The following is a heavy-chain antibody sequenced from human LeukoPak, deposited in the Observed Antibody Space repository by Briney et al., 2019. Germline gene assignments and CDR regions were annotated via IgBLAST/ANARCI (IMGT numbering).Heavy chain of an antibody. J-gene: IGHJ6*03. Sequence: GRSLRLSCAASGFTFNDYAMHWVRQAPGKGLEWVSGISWNSDSIGYADSVKGRFTISRDNAKNSLYLQMSSLRAEDTALYHCARAGGNGLYYYMDVWGKGTTVTVSS. CDR1: GFTFNDYA. V-gene: IGHV3-9*01. D-gene: IGHD4-23*01. CDR3: ARAGGNGLYYYMDV. CDR2: ISWNSDSI.